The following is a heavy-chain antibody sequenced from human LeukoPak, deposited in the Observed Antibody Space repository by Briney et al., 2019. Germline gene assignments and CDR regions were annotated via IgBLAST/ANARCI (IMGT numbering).Heavy chain of an antibody. CDR2: INTNTGNP. J-gene: IGHJ4*02. CDR1: GYTFTSYA. CDR3: ARDYRSGSYSGGAIDY. D-gene: IGHD1-26*01. Sequence: ASVKVSCKASGYTFTSYAMNWVRQAPGQGLEWMGWINTNTGNPTYAQGFTGRFVFSLDTSVSTAYLQISSLKAEDTAVYFCARDYRSGSYSGGAIDYWGQGTLVTVSS. V-gene: IGHV7-4-1*02.